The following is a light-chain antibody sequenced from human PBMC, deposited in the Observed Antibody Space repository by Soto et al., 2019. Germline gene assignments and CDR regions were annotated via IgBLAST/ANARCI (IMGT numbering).Light chain of an antibody. CDR3: QQYSDWPPWT. CDR2: GAS. Sequence: EIVMMQSPATLSVSPGERATLSCRASQSVSSNLAWYQQKPGQAPRLLIYGASTRATGIPARFSGSGSGTEFTPTISSLQSEDSAVYYCQQYSDWPPWTFGPGTKVDIK. J-gene: IGKJ3*01. V-gene: IGKV3-15*01. CDR1: QSVSSN.